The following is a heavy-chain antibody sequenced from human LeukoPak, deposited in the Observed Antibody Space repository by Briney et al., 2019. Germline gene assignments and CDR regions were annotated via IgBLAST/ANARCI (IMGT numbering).Heavy chain of an antibody. V-gene: IGHV4-34*01. CDR1: GGSFSGYY. Sequence: SETLSLTCAVYGGSFSGYYWSWIRQPPGKGLEWIGEINHSGSTNYNLSLKSRVTISVDTSKNQFSLKLSSVTAADTALYYCAREPSGYTSSPPWGQGTLVTVSS. D-gene: IGHD6-13*01. CDR3: AREPSGYTSSPP. J-gene: IGHJ5*02. CDR2: INHSGST.